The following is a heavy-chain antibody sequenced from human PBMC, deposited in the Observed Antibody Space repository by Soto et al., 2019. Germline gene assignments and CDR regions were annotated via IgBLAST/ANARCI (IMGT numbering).Heavy chain of an antibody. D-gene: IGHD2-2*01. J-gene: IGHJ3*02. CDR2: IIPILGIA. CDR1: GGTFSSYT. V-gene: IGHV1-69*02. Sequence: ASVKASCKASGGTFSSYTISWLRQAPGQGLEWMGRIIPILGIANYAQKFQGRVTITADKSTSTAHMALSSLRSEDTAVYYCARVVPLEPADIAGFDIWGQGTMVTVS. CDR3: ARVVPLEPADIAGFDI.